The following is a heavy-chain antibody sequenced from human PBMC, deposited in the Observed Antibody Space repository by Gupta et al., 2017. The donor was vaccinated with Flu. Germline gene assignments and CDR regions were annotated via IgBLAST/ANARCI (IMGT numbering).Heavy chain of an antibody. CDR3: ARDKFTVNHYYYYGMDV. Sequence: QVQLVESGGGVVQPGRSLRLSCAASGFTFSSYGMHWVRQAPGKGLEWVAVIWYDGSNKYYADSVKGRFTISRDNSKNTLYLQMNSLRAEDTAVYYCARDKFTVNHYYYYGMDVWGQGTTVTVSS. CDR2: IWYDGSNK. D-gene: IGHD4-17*01. V-gene: IGHV3-33*01. CDR1: GFTFSSYG. J-gene: IGHJ6*02.